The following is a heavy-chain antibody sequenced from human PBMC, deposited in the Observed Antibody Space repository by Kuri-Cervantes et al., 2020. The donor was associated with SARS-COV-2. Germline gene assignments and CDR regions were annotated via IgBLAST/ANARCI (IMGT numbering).Heavy chain of an antibody. Sequence: ASVKVSCKTSGYTFTSYDINWVRQATGQGLEWMGWMNPNSGNTGYAQKFQGRVTITRNTSISTAYMELSSLRSEDTAVYYCARVEEGMTTVVTPIYYYYYMDVWGKGTTVTVSS. J-gene: IGHJ6*03. CDR1: GYTFTSYD. D-gene: IGHD4-23*01. CDR2: MNPNSGNT. V-gene: IGHV1-8*03. CDR3: ARVEEGMTTVVTPIYYYYYMDV.